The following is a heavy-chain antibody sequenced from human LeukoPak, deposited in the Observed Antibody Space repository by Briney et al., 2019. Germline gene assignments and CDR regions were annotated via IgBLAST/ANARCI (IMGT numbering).Heavy chain of an antibody. CDR3: TRHLWQWLASGGDFDI. J-gene: IGHJ3*02. CDR2: IRSIANSYAT. D-gene: IGHD6-19*01. Sequence: GGSLKLSCAASGFTFSGSAMHWVRQASGKGLEWVGRIRSIANSYATAYAASVKGTVHISRDDSKTTSYLHMCILKTEHTAVYSCTRHLWQWLASGGDFDIWGQGTMVTVSS. CDR1: GFTFSGSA. V-gene: IGHV3-73*01.